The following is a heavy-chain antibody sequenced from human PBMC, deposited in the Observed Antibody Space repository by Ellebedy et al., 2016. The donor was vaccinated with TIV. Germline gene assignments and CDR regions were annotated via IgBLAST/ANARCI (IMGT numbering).Heavy chain of an antibody. V-gene: IGHV4-4*02. Sequence: MPSETLSLTCAVSGGSISSSNWWSWVRQPPGKGLEWIGEIYHSGSTYYNPSLKSRVTISVDTSKNQFSLTLSSVTAADTAVYYCARRYGDYGAQAFDYWGQGTLVTVSS. D-gene: IGHD4-17*01. CDR2: IYHSGST. CDR1: GGSISSSNW. J-gene: IGHJ4*02. CDR3: ARRYGDYGAQAFDY.